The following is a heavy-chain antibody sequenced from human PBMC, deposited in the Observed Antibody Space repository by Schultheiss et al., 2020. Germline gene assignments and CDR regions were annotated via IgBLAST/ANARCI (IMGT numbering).Heavy chain of an antibody. V-gene: IGHV3-48*01. J-gene: IGHJ3*02. D-gene: IGHD3-10*01. CDR2: ISRSSSTI. CDR3: ARYGSGSPDDSDAFDI. Sequence: GGSLRLSCAASEFTFSNYAMTWVRQAPGKGLEWVSYISRSSSTIYYADSVKGRFTISRDNSKNTLYLLMNSLRAEDTAMYYCARYGSGSPDDSDAFDIWGQGTMVTVSS. CDR1: EFTFSNYA.